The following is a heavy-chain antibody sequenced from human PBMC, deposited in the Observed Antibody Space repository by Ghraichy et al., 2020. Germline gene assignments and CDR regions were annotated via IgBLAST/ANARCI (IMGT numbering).Heavy chain of an antibody. CDR2: ISASGSTV. CDR3: ARLRDRDGYKGRFDY. Sequence: LSLTCAASGLTLRDYNMNWVRQAPGKGLEWVSYISASGSTVYYADSVKGRFTISRDNVKNSLYLQMSSLRDEDTALYYCARLRDRDGYKGRFDYWGQGTLVIVSS. V-gene: IGHV3-48*02. CDR1: GLTLRDYN. J-gene: IGHJ4*02. D-gene: IGHD5-24*01.